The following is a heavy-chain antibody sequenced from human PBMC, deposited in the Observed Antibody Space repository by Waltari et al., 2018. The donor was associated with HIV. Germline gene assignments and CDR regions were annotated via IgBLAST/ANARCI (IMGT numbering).Heavy chain of an antibody. J-gene: IGHJ6*02. CDR2: ITSSGSII. CDR1: GFTLSGYS. Sequence: EVQLVESGGGLVQPGGSLRLSCPASGFTLSGYSMSWVRQATGKGLEWLSYITSSGSIILCADSVKGRFTISRDNAKNSLYLQMNSLRDEDTAVYYCARSKSYGMDVWGQGTTVTVSS. CDR3: ARSKSYGMDV. V-gene: IGHV3-48*02.